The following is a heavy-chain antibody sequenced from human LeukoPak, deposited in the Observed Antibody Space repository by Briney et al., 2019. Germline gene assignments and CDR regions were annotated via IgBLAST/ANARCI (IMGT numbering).Heavy chain of an antibody. V-gene: IGHV4-4*07. CDR1: GGSISPYF. J-gene: IGHJ4*02. CDR3: ARDRVRDPDY. D-gene: IGHD3-10*01. CDR2: ISSTGNT. Sequence: SETLSLTCTVSGGSISPYFWSWIRQPAGKGLEYLGRISSTGNTNYHPSLRSRVTMSVDTSKNQFSLNLRSVTAADTAVYYCARDRVRDPDYWGQGILVIVSS.